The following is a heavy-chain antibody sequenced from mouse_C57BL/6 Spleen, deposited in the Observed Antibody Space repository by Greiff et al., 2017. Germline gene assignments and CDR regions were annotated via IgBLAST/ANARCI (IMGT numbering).Heavy chain of an antibody. J-gene: IGHJ4*01. Sequence: VQLKESGPGLVAPSQSLSITCTVSGFSLTSYGVHWVRQPPGKGLEWLVVIWSDGSTTYNSALKSRLSISKDNSKSQVFLKMNSLQTDDTAMYYCARHEGYYYGSRGMDYWGQGTSVTVSS. CDR2: IWSDGST. D-gene: IGHD1-1*01. V-gene: IGHV2-6-1*01. CDR1: GFSLTSYG. CDR3: ARHEGYYYGSRGMDY.